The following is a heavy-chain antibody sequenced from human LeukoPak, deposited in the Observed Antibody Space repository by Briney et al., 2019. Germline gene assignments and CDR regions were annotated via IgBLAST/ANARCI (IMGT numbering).Heavy chain of an antibody. V-gene: IGHV3-20*04. J-gene: IGHJ4*02. CDR1: GFTFDDFG. Sequence: GGSLRLSCAASGFTFDDFGMTWVRQAPGKGLEWVSGINWNGGGTGYADSVKGRFTISRDNAKKILYLQMNSLRVEDTAVYYCARWELSGRVMERLSWIDHWGQGALVTVSS. D-gene: IGHD3-16*02. CDR2: INWNGGGT. CDR3: ARWELSGRVMERLSWIDH.